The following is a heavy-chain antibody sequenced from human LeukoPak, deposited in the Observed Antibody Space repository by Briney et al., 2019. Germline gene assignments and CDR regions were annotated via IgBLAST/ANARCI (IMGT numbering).Heavy chain of an antibody. CDR2: IIPIFGTA. V-gene: IGHV1-69*05. CDR3: ARDPTPMYSGSYSGWFDP. CDR1: GGTFSSYA. J-gene: IGHJ5*02. D-gene: IGHD1-26*01. Sequence: ASVKVSCKASGGTFSSYAISWVRQAPGQGLEWMGGIIPIFGTANYAQKFQGRVTITTDESTSTAYMELSSLRSEDTAVYYCARDPTPMYSGSYSGWFDPWGQGTLVTVSS.